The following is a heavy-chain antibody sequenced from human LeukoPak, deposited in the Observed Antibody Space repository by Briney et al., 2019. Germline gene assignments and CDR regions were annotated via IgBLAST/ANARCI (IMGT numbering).Heavy chain of an antibody. CDR1: GFTFSSYG. V-gene: IGHV3-48*04. Sequence: GGTLRLSCAAFGFTFSSYGMTWVRQAPGKGLEWLSYISGNGGVIQYADSVKGRFTISRDNAKNLLYLQMDSLRVEDTAIYYCARDPRTVRIWGQGTLVTVSS. J-gene: IGHJ4*02. CDR2: ISGNGGVI. D-gene: IGHD1-1*01. CDR3: ARDPRTVRI.